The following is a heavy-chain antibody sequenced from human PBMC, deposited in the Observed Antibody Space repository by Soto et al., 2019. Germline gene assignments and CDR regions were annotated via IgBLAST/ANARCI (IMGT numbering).Heavy chain of an antibody. V-gene: IGHV5-51*03. D-gene: IGHD7-27*01. J-gene: IGHJ4*02. CDR1: GYSFTTYW. CDR2: IYPGDSDT. CDR3: ARRARLTEYFDY. Sequence: EVQLVQSGAEVKKPGESLKISCKGSGYSFTTYWIGWVRQMPGKGLEWMGIIYPGDSDTRYSPSFQGQVTISADKTINTAYRQWSSLKDSDTAMYYCARRARLTEYFDYWGQGTLVSVSS.